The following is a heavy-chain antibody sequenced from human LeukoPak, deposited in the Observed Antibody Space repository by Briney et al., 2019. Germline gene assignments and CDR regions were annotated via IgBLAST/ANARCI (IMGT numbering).Heavy chain of an antibody. CDR2: INHSGST. V-gene: IGHV4-34*01. J-gene: IGHJ4*02. CDR1: GGSFSGYY. CDR3: ARGPYYDFWSGYGH. D-gene: IGHD3-3*01. Sequence: NPSETLSLTCAVYGGSFSGYYWSWIRQPPGKGLEWIGEINHSGSTNYNPSLKSRVTISVDTSKNQFSLKLSSVTAADTAVYYCARGPYYDFWSGYGHWGQGTLVTVSS.